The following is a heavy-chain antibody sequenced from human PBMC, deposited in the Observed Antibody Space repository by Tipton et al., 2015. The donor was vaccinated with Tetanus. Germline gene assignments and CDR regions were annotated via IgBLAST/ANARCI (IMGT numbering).Heavy chain of an antibody. CDR2: INPKNGGT. V-gene: IGHV1-2*06. CDR1: GYPFTGYY. CDR3: ARASGYSYGPRNYFDY. J-gene: IGHJ4*02. D-gene: IGHD5-18*01. Sequence: QLVQSGAEVKKPGASVKVSCKASGYPFTGYYMHWVRQAPGQGLEWMGRINPKNGGTNRAQKFQGRVTMTRDTSTSTAYMELRGLRSDDTAVYYCARASGYSYGPRNYFDYWGQGTLVTVSS.